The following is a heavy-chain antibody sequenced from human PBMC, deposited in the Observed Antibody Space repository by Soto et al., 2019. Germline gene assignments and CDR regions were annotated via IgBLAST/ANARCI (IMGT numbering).Heavy chain of an antibody. CDR2: INQDGSEK. CDR1: GFTFRTYW. V-gene: IGHV3-7*05. Sequence: EAQLVESGGGLVQPGGSLRLSCAASGFTFRTYWLSWVRQVPGKGLEWVANINQDGSEKNYVDSVKGRFTISRDNAKNSLYLQMSSLRAEDTALYYCARDGSTSWYSYDYHGMDVWGQGTTVTVSS. CDR3: ARDGSTSWYSYDYHGMDV. J-gene: IGHJ6*02. D-gene: IGHD5-18*01.